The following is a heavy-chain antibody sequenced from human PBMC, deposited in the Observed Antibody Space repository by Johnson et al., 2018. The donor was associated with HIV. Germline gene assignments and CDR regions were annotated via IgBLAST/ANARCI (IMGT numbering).Heavy chain of an antibody. J-gene: IGHJ3*02. Sequence: QVQLVESGGGVVQPGRSLRLSCAASGFTFSSYGMHWVRQAPGKGLEWVAVIWYDGSNKYYADSVKGRFTISRDNSKKTLYLQMNRLRAEDTAVYYCAKEVILGDPPQIDAFDSWGQGTMVTVSS. D-gene: IGHD2-8*02. CDR3: AKEVILGDPPQIDAFDS. CDR1: GFTFSSYG. CDR2: IWYDGSNK. V-gene: IGHV3-33*06.